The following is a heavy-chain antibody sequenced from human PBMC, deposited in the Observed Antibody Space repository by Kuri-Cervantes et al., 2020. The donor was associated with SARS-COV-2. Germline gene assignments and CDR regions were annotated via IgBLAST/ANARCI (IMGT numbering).Heavy chain of an antibody. CDR1: GFTFSSYV. D-gene: IGHD4-17*01. CDR2: ISYDGSNK. V-gene: IGHV3-30*18. CDR3: AKAKTTVTTFDY. J-gene: IGHJ4*02. Sequence: GESLKISCAASGFTFSSYVMHWVRQALGKGLEWVAVISYDGSNKYYADSVKGRFTISRDDSKNTLYLQMNSLSAEDTAVYYCAKAKTTVTTFDYWGQGTLVTVSS.